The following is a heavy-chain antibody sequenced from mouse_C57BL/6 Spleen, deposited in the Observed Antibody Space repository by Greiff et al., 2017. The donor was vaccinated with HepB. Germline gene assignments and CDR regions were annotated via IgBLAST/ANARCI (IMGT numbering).Heavy chain of an antibody. D-gene: IGHD2-10*02. Sequence: VQLQQSGAELVKPGASVKLSCKASGYTFTSYWMQWVEQRPGQGPEWIGEIDPSDSYTNYNQKFKGKATLTVDTSSSTAYMQLSSLTSEDSAVYYCARRSYAYFDYWGQGTTLTVSS. CDR1: GYTFTSYW. V-gene: IGHV1-50*01. J-gene: IGHJ2*01. CDR2: IDPSDSYT. CDR3: ARRSYAYFDY.